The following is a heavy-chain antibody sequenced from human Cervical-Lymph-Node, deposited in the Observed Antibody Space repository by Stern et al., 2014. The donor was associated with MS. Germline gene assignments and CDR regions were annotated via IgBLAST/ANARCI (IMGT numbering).Heavy chain of an antibody. J-gene: IGHJ4*02. Sequence: VQLVQSGTEVKKPGASVRVSCKASGNTFASDYTHWVRQAPGQGLEWMGLISPRGVTNYAQKFQGRVTLTRDTSTSTVYMELSSLTSEDTAVYFCAREGPGLATATDSWGQGTLVSVSS. V-gene: IGHV1-46*01. CDR3: AREGPGLATATDS. D-gene: IGHD5-18*01. CDR2: ISPRGVT. CDR1: GNTFASDY.